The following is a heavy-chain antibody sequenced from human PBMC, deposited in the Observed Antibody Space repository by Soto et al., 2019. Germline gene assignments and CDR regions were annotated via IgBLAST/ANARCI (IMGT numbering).Heavy chain of an antibody. V-gene: IGHV3-23*01. CDR3: AKVDCSSTSCYVYYYYYYMDV. CDR1: GFTFSSYA. Sequence: GGSLRLSCAASGFTFSSYAMSWVCQAPGKGLEWVSAISGSGGSTYYADSVKGRFTISRDNSKNTLYLQMNSLRAEDTAVYYCAKVDCSSTSCYVYYYYYYMDVWGKGTTVTVSS. D-gene: IGHD2-2*01. CDR2: ISGSGGST. J-gene: IGHJ6*03.